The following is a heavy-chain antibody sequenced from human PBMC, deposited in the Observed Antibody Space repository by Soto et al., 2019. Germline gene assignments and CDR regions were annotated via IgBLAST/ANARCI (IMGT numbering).Heavy chain of an antibody. V-gene: IGHV5-10-1*01. J-gene: IGHJ4*02. CDR1: GYSFTSYW. CDR3: ARHYYDSSNYGAF. D-gene: IGHD3-22*01. Sequence: EVQLVQSGAEVKKPGESLRISCQGSGYSFTSYWISWVRQMPGKGLEWMGRIDHSDSYTTYSPSFQGHVTISADKYISTAYLQWSSLKASDTAMYYCARHYYDSSNYGAFWGQGTLVTVSS. CDR2: IDHSDSYT.